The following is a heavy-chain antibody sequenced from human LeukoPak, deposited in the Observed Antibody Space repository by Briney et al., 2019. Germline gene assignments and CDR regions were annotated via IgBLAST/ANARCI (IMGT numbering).Heavy chain of an antibody. CDR3: AKLLRDATSFDF. Sequence: GGSLRLSCAASGFTFSRYWMSCVSQAPGKGLEWVASINQDESATFYMDSLKGRFTISRDTAKNPMFLKMNSLTAEDTACYYCAKLLRDATSFDFWGQGALVTVSA. V-gene: IGHV3-7*01. CDR2: INQDESAT. J-gene: IGHJ4*02. D-gene: IGHD5-24*01. CDR1: GFTFSRYW.